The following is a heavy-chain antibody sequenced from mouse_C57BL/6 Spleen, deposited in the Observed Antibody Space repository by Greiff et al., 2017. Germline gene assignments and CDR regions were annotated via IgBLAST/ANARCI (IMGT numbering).Heavy chain of an antibody. CDR2: IHPNSGST. V-gene: IGHV1-64*01. D-gene: IGHD2-1*01. J-gene: IGHJ4*01. CDR1: GYTFTSYW. CDR3: ARSSYYGNYGYAMDY. Sequence: QVQLQQPGAELVKPGASVKLSCKASGYTFTSYWMHWVKQRPGQGLEWIGMIHPNSGSTKYNEKFKSKATLTVDKSSSTAYMQLSSLTSEDSAVYYCARSSYYGNYGYAMDYWGQGTSVTVST.